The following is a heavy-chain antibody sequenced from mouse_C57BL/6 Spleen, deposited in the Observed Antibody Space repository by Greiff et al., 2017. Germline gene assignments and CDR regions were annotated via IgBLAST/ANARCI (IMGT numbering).Heavy chain of an antibody. V-gene: IGHV1-85*01. CDR3: AREGYDPVYAMDY. CDR1: GYTFTSYD. D-gene: IGHD2-3*01. CDR2: IYPRDGST. Sequence: QVQLQQSGPELVKPGASAKLSCKASGYTFTSYDINWVKQRPGQGLEWIGWIYPRDGSTKYNEKFKGKATLTVDTSSSTAYMELHSLTSEDSAVYFCAREGYDPVYAMDYWGQGTSVTVSS. J-gene: IGHJ4*01.